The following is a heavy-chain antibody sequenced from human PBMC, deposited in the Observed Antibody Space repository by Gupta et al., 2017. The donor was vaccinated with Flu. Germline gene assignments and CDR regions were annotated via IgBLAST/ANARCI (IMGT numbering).Heavy chain of an antibody. CDR1: GGTFSSYA. V-gene: IGHV1-69*01. CDR3: AREGIGVVVPAATKYYYYYGMDV. J-gene: IGHJ6*02. D-gene: IGHD2-2*01. Sequence: QVQLVQSGAEVKKPGSSVKVSCKASGGTFSSYAISWVRQAPGQGLEWMGGIIPIFGTANYAQKFQGRVTMTADESTSTAYMELSSLRSEDTAVYYCAREGIGVVVPAATKYYYYYGMDVWGQGTTVTVSS. CDR2: IIPIFGTA.